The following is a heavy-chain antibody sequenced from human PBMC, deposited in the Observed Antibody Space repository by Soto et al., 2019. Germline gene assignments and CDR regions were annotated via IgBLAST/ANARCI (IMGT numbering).Heavy chain of an antibody. V-gene: IGHV3-13*01. CDR1: GFTFSSYD. CDR3: ARGALYYYDSSGYYDY. CDR2: IGTAGDT. J-gene: IGHJ4*02. Sequence: PGGSLRLSCAASGFTFSSYDMHWVRQATGKGLEWVSAIGTAGDTYYPGSVKGRFTISRENAKNSLYLQMNSLRAGDTAVYYCARGALYYYDSSGYYDYWGQGTLVTVSS. D-gene: IGHD3-22*01.